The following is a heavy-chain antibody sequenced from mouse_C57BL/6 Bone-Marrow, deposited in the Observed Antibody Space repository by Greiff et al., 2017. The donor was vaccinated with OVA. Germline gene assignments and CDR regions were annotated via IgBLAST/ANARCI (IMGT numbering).Heavy chain of an antibody. V-gene: IGHV1-54*01. CDR3: ARYSYYYGRGDWYFDV. J-gene: IGHJ1*03. Sequence: VQLQQSGAELVRPGTSVKVSCTASGYAFTNYLIEWVKQRPGQGLEWIGVINPGSGGTNYNEKFKGKATLTADKSSSTAYMQLSSLTSEDSAVYFCARYSYYYGRGDWYFDVWGTGTTVTVSS. D-gene: IGHD1-1*01. CDR1: GYAFTNYL. CDR2: INPGSGGT.